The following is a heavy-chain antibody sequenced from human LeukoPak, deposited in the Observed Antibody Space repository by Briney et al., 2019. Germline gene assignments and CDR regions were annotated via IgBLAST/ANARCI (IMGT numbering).Heavy chain of an antibody. Sequence: SETLSLTCAVYGGSFSGYYWSWIRQPPGKGLEWIGEINHSGSTNYNPSLKSRVTISVDTSKNQFSLKLSSVTAADTAVYYCARGDYDILTAKYPHWYFDLWGRGTLVTVSS. CDR1: GGSFSGYY. D-gene: IGHD3-9*01. J-gene: IGHJ2*01. CDR3: ARGDYDILTAKYPHWYFDL. V-gene: IGHV4-34*01. CDR2: INHSGST.